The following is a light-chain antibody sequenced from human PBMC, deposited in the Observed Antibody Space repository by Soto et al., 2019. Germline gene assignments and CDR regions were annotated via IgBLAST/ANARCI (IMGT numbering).Light chain of an antibody. V-gene: IGLV2-14*01. CDR2: EVS. J-gene: IGLJ1*01. Sequence: QSVLTQPASVSGSPGQSVTISCTGTSSDVGAYKYVSWYQQHPGKAPKLMIYEVSNRPSGVSNRFSGSKSGNTASLTISGLQADDEADYYCNSYAGDISRFVFGNGTKVTVL. CDR1: SSDVGAYKY. CDR3: NSYAGDISRFV.